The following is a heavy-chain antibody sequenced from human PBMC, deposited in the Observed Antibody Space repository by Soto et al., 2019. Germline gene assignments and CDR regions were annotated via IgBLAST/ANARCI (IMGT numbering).Heavy chain of an antibody. CDR1: GFTFSSYG. V-gene: IGHV3-33*01. J-gene: IGHJ3*02. CDR3: ARVHSSGIDAFDI. CDR2: IWYDGSNK. Sequence: GGSLRLSCAASGFTFSSYGMHWVRQAPGKGLEWVAVIWYDGSNKYYADSVKGRFTISRDNSKNTLYLQMNSLRAEDTAVYYCARVHSSGIDAFDIWGQGTMVTVSS. D-gene: IGHD6-19*01.